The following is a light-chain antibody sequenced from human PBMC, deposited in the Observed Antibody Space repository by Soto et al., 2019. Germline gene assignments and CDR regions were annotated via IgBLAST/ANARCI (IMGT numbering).Light chain of an antibody. CDR2: EVV. J-gene: IGLJ1*01. CDR1: SNDVGGYDF. V-gene: IGLV2-8*01. CDR3: KSYAGSNTYV. Sequence: QSALTQPASVSGSPGQSITISCSGTSNDVGGYDFVSWYQHHPGKAPRLIIYEVVQRPSGVPDRFSGSKSGNTASLTVSGLQAADEADYFCKSYAGSNTYVFGSGTKLTVL.